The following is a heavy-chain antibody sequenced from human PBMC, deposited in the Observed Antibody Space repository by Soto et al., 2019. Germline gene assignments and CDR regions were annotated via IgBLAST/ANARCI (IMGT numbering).Heavy chain of an antibody. CDR3: ARAFSGSYYRYFQN. V-gene: IGHV3-48*03. J-gene: IGHJ1*01. CDR1: GFTFSSFE. CDR2: ISNSGNTI. Sequence: GGSLRLSCAASGFTFSSFEMNWVRQSPGKGPEWVSYISNSGNTIKYAGSVKGRFTISRDNAKNSLYLQMNSLRGEDTAVYYCARAFSGSYYRYFQNWGQGTLVTVSS. D-gene: IGHD1-26*01.